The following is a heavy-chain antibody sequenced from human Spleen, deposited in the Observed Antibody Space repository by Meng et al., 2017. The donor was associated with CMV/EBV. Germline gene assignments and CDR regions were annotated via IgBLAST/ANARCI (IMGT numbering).Heavy chain of an antibody. J-gene: IGHJ3*02. D-gene: IGHD2-2*01. CDR1: GFTFSSYT. V-gene: IGHV3-66*02. CDR3: AKDLSLVVPAAQGAFDI. CDR2: IYSGGST. Sequence: GESLKISCAASGFTFSSYTMNWIRQAPGKGLEWVSVIYSGGSTYYADSVKGRFTISRDNSKNTLYLQMNSLRAEDTAVYYCAKDLSLVVPAAQGAFDIWGQGTMVTVSS.